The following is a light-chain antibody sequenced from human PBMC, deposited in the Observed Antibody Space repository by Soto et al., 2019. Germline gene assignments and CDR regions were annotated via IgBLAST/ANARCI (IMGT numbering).Light chain of an antibody. J-gene: IGLJ3*02. CDR2: EGS. CDR3: CSYAGTSGAHWV. CDR1: NSDVGSYNL. V-gene: IGLV2-23*01. Sequence: QSALTQPASVSGSPGQSITISCTGTNSDVGSYNLVSWYQHHPGKAPKLMIYEGSRRPSGVSNRFSGSKSGNTASLTISGRQAEDEADYFCCSYAGTSGAHWVFGGGTKVTVL.